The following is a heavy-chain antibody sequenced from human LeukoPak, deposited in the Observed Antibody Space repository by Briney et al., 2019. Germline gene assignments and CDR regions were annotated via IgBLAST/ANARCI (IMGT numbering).Heavy chain of an antibody. J-gene: IGHJ4*02. V-gene: IGHV3-23*01. CDR1: GFTFSSSA. Sequence: GGSLRPSCAASGFTFSSSAMSWVRQAPGKGLEWVSAISGNGGSTYYADSVKGRFTISRDNSKNTLYMQMNSLRAEDTAVYFCASQKENFYDSSGDKWGQGTLVTVSS. CDR3: ASQKENFYDSSGDK. CDR2: ISGNGGST. D-gene: IGHD3-22*01.